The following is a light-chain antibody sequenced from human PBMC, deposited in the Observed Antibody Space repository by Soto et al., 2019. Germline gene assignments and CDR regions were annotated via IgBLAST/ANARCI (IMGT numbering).Light chain of an antibody. Sequence: EIVLTQSPATLSLSPGERATLSCRASQSVSSSLAWYQQKPGQAPRLLIYDASNRATGIPARFSGSGSGTDFTLTISSLEPEDFAVYYCKQCSNWPPTYSFGQGTKLEIK. CDR2: DAS. J-gene: IGKJ2*01. CDR3: KQCSNWPPTYS. CDR1: QSVSSS. V-gene: IGKV3-11*01.